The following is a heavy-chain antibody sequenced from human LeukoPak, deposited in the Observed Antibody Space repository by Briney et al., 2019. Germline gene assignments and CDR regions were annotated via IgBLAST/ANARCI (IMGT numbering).Heavy chain of an antibody. Sequence: GGSLRLSCAASGFTFSDYYMSWIRQAPGKGLEWASYSSSSGSTIYYADSVKGRFTISRDNAKNSLYLQMNSLRAEDTAVYYCARGAYGVNYYYYYGMDVWGQGTTVTVSS. CDR2: SSSSGSTI. V-gene: IGHV3-11*01. J-gene: IGHJ6*02. CDR1: GFTFSDYY. D-gene: IGHD2-8*01. CDR3: ARGAYGVNYYYYYGMDV.